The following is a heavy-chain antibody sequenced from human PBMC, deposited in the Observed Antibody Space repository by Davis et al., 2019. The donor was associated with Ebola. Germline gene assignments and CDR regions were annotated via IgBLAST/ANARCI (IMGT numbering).Heavy chain of an antibody. V-gene: IGHV3-9*01. D-gene: IGHD6-6*01. CDR2: ISWNSYSV. CDR3: AKGVSGYSSSPIDY. CDR1: GFTFDDYA. J-gene: IGHJ4*02. Sequence: GGSLRLSCAASGFTFDDYAMHWVRQAPGEVLEWVSGISWNSYSVVYADSVQGRFTIPRDNAKNSLYLQMNTLRTEDTALYYCAKGVSGYSSSPIDYWGQGTLVTVSS.